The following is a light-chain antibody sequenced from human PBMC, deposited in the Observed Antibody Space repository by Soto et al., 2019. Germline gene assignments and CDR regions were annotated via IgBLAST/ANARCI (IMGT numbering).Light chain of an antibody. CDR3: QQYYDTPYT. CDR1: QSVLYQTNNENY. Sequence: DIVMTQSPDSLAVSLGERVTISCKSSQSVLYQTNNENYLAWYQQKPRQPPKLLISWASNRESGVPDRFSASGSGTDFTLTISSLQAEDVAVYYCQQYYDTPYTFGQGTKLEL. CDR2: WAS. V-gene: IGKV4-1*01. J-gene: IGKJ2*01.